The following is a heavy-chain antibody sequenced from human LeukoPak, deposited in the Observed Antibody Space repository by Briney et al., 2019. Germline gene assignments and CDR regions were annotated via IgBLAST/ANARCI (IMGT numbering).Heavy chain of an antibody. J-gene: IGHJ4*02. CDR1: GYTFTSHG. V-gene: IGHV1-18*01. D-gene: IGHD4-11*01. CDR2: ISANNGDT. Sequence: ASVKVSCKTSGYTFTSHGISWVRQAPGQGLEWMGWISANNGDTKYAQRMQNRLTMTTDTSTSTAYMDLRSLSSDDTAIYYCARDWPTVIADYWGQGTLVTVSS. CDR3: ARDWPTVIADY.